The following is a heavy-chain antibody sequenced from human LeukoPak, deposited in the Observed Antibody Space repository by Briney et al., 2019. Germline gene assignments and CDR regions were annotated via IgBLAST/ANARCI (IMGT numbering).Heavy chain of an antibody. CDR1: GDSIRSYY. Sequence: SETLSLTCIVSGDSIRSYYWNWIRQAPGKALEWIGHIHNNGDIAYNFSLKSRVTISMDTSKNQFSLKLSSVTAADTAVYYCGRWGYFDSGNYFVVDYWGQGNVVTVSS. CDR3: GRWGYFDSGNYFVVDY. J-gene: IGHJ4*02. CDR2: IHNNGDI. V-gene: IGHV4-59*01. D-gene: IGHD3-22*01.